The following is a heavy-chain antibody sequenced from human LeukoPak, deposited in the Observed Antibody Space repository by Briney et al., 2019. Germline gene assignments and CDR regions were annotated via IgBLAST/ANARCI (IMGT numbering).Heavy chain of an antibody. CDR2: ISYDGSNK. CDR1: GFTFSSYA. J-gene: IGHJ4*02. Sequence: GGSLRLSCAASGFTFSSYAMHWVRQAPGKGLEWVAIISYDGSNKYYADSVKGRFTISRDNSKNTLYLQMNSLRTDDTAVYSCAKDFNTVTTLDSWGQGTLVTVSS. D-gene: IGHD4-17*01. CDR3: AKDFNTVTTLDS. V-gene: IGHV3-30-3*01.